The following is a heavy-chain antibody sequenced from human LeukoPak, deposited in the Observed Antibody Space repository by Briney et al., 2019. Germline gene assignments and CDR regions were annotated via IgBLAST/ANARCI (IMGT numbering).Heavy chain of an antibody. J-gene: IGHJ4*02. CDR1: GFTFTNYA. D-gene: IGHD2-2*01. Sequence: GGSLRLSCAPSGFTFTNYAMSWVRQAPGKGLEWISSITGSGDSAYYADSVKGRFTISRDNSKDTLYLQMNSLRAEDTAIYFCAKDEAWRPAADWGQGTLVTVSS. CDR2: ITGSGDSA. CDR3: AKDEAWRPAAD. V-gene: IGHV3-23*01.